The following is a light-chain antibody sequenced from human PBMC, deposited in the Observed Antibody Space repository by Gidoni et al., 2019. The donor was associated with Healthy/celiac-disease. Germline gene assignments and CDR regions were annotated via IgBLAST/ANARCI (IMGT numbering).Light chain of an antibody. V-gene: IGKV4-1*01. Sequence: DIVMTQSPDSLAVSLGERATINCKSSQRVLYSSNNKNYLAWYQQKPGQPPKLLIYWASTRESGVPDRFSGSGSGTDFTLTISSLQAEDVAVYYCQQYYSTPPSLTFGGXTKVEIK. J-gene: IGKJ4*01. CDR2: WAS. CDR1: QRVLYSSNNKNY. CDR3: QQYYSTPPSLT.